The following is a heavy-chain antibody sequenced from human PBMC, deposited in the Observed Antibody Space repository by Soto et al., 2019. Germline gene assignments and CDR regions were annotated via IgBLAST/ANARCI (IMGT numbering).Heavy chain of an antibody. CDR3: AKGRYSSSSPYYYYYGMDV. J-gene: IGHJ6*02. CDR1: GFTFSSYG. V-gene: IGHV3-30*18. D-gene: IGHD6-6*01. Sequence: QVQLVESGGGVVQPGRSLRLSCAASGFTFSSYGMHWVRQAPGKGLEWVAVISYDGSNKYYADSVKGRFTISRDNSKNMLYLQMNSLRAEDTAVYYCAKGRYSSSSPYYYYYGMDVWGQGTTVTVSS. CDR2: ISYDGSNK.